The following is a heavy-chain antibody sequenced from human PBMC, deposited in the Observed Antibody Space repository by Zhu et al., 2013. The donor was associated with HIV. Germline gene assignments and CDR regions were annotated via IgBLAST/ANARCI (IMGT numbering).Heavy chain of an antibody. CDR3: ARVYCSGGSCYSGDYYYYGMDV. D-gene: IGHD2-15*01. Sequence: QVQLVQSGAEVKKPGSSVKVSCKASGGTFSSYAISWVRQAPGQGLEWMGGIIPIFGTANYAQKFQGRVTITADKSTSTAYMELSSLRSEDTAVYYCARVYCSGGSCYSGDYYYYGMDVWGQGTTVTVSS. V-gene: IGHV1-69*06. CDR1: GGTFSSYA. CDR2: IIPIFGTA. J-gene: IGHJ6*02.